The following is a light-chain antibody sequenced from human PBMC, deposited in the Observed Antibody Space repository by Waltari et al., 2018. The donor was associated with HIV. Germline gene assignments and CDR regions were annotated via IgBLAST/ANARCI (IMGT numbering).Light chain of an antibody. CDR1: SSDL. V-gene: IGLV2-23*02. CDR2: EVS. J-gene: IGLJ3*02. CDR3: CSYVGSGTWV. Sequence: QSALTQPASVSGSPGQSLTIPCTGTSSDLVSWYQQHPDKAPRVMIFEVSKRPSGVSNRFSGSKSGNTASLTISGLQAEDEADYYCCSYVGSGTWVFGGGTKLTVL.